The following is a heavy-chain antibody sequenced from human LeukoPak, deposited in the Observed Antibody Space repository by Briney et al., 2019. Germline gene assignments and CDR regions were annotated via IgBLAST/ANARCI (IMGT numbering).Heavy chain of an antibody. CDR1: GYTFTGYY. Sequence: GASVKVSCKTSGYTFTGYYIHWVRQAPGQGLEWMGWMNPNSGGTNYAQKFQGRVTMTRDTSISTAYMELSRLRSDDTAVYYCARGVAGVYFYYYMDVWGKGTTVTVSS. CDR2: MNPNSGGT. CDR3: ARGVAGVYFYYYMDV. D-gene: IGHD1-14*01. V-gene: IGHV1-2*02. J-gene: IGHJ6*03.